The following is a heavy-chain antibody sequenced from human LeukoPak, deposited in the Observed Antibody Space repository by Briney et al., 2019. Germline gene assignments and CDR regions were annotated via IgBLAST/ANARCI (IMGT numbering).Heavy chain of an antibody. Sequence: GGSLRLSCAVSGFTFSKCGMHWVRQAPGKGLEWVAFIRNDGRNKYYGDSVKGRFTISRDNSKNTLYLQMSSLRAEDTAVYYCAKGPEVRGVIVILKTGEKGALDYWGQGTLVTVSS. CDR2: IRNDGRNK. V-gene: IGHV3-30*02. CDR1: GFTFSKCG. CDR3: AKGPEVRGVIVILKTGEKGALDY. J-gene: IGHJ4*02. D-gene: IGHD3-10*01.